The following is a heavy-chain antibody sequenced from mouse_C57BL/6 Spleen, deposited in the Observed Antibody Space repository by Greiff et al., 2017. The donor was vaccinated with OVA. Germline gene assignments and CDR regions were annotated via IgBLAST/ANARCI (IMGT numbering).Heavy chain of an antibody. V-gene: IGHV1-52*01. D-gene: IGHD3-2*02. CDR3: ARERTAQAISAWFAY. CDR1: GYTFTSYW. CDR2: IDPSDSET. Sequence: QVHVKQPWAELVRPGSSVKLSCKASGYTFTSYWMHWVKQRPIQGLEWIGNIDPSDSETHYNQKFKDKATLTVDKSSSTAYMQLSSLTSEDSAVYYCARERTAQAISAWFAYWGQGTLVTVSA. J-gene: IGHJ3*01.